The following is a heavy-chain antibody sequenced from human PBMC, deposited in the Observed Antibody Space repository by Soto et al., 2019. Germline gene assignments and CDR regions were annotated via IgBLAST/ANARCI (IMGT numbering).Heavy chain of an antibody. V-gene: IGHV3-53*01. CDR1: GFSVSSKY. CDR2: LYGGGTT. J-gene: IGHJ4*02. CDR3: VQTTGWPGFDF. D-gene: IGHD6-19*01. Sequence: EVQLVESGGGVIQPGGSLRLSCAASGFSVSSKYMTWVRQAPGEGLEWVSVLYGGGTTYYADSVKGRFTISRDNSKNTLYLQKNSLRAEDTAVYYCVQTTGWPGFDFWGQGTLVTVSS.